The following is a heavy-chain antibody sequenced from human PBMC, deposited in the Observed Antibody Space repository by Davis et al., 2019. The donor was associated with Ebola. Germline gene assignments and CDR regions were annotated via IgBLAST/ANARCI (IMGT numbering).Heavy chain of an antibody. Sequence: GGSLRLSCAASGFTVSSNYMSWVRRAPGKGLEWVSVIYSGDTTYYADSVKGRFTISRDNSKNTVYLQMNSLRAEDTAVYYCARFQGRGSSPTYFDYWGQGTLVTVSS. CDR2: IYSGDTT. CDR3: ARFQGRGSSPTYFDY. J-gene: IGHJ4*02. V-gene: IGHV3-66*01. CDR1: GFTVSSNY. D-gene: IGHD3-10*01.